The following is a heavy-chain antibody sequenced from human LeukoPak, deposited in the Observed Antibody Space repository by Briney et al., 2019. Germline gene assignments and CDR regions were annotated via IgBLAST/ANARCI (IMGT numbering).Heavy chain of an antibody. CDR1: EFVFSDYY. V-gene: IGHV3-11*01. D-gene: IGHD3-10*01. CDR3: ARKMEGDYGSGTFFDL. J-gene: IGHJ4*02. CDR2: ISYSVSTI. Sequence: GGSLRLSCAASEFVFSDYYLSWIRQAPGKGLEWVSYISYSVSTIYYAVTMKSHFSMSTVNVKNTLYLQMNGLRAEDTAVYYCARKMEGDYGSGTFFDLWGQGNMVTVSS.